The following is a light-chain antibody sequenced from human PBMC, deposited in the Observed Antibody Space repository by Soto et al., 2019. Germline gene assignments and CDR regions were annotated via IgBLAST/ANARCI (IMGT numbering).Light chain of an antibody. J-gene: IGKJ1*01. Sequence: EIVMTQSPATLSVSPGERATLSCRASQSVGTKLAWYQQNPGQAPRLLIYGASTRATGIPARFTGSGSGTEFTLTISSLQSEDFAVYYCQQYNNWPPTWAFGQGTKVDIK. CDR1: QSVGTK. CDR2: GAS. V-gene: IGKV3-15*01. CDR3: QQYNNWPPTWA.